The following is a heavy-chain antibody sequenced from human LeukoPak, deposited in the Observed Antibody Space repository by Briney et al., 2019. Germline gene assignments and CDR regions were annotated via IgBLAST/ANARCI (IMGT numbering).Heavy chain of an antibody. V-gene: IGHV3-23*01. CDR2: ISGSGGST. CDR3: AKAGAVVVVAAKYFDY. D-gene: IGHD2-15*01. Sequence: GGSLRLSCAASGFTFSNYAMRWVRQAPGKGLEWVSGISGSGGSTYYADSVKGRFTISRDNSKNTLYLQMNSLRAEDTAVYYCAKAGAVVVVAAKYFDYWGQGTLVTVSS. CDR1: GFTFSNYA. J-gene: IGHJ4*02.